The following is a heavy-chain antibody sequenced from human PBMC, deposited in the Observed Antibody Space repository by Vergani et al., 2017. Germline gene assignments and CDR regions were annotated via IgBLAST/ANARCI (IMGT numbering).Heavy chain of an antibody. V-gene: IGHV3-48*03. CDR1: GFTFSSYE. CDR2: ISSSGSTI. D-gene: IGHD3-22*01. CDR3: ASGVIVVVDPFQH. Sequence: EVQLVESGGGLVQPGGSLRLSCAASGFTFSSYEMNWVRQAPGKGLEWVSYISSSGSTIYYADSVKGRFTISRDNAKNSLYLQMNSLRAEDTAVYYCASGVIVVVDPFQHWGQGTLVTVSS. J-gene: IGHJ1*01.